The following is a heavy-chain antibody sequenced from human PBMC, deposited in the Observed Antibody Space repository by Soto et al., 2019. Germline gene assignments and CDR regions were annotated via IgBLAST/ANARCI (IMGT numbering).Heavy chain of an antibody. Sequence: SETLSLTCTVSGGSVSSGSYYWSWLRQPPGKGLEWIGYIYYSGSTNYNPSLKSRVTISVDTSKNQFSLKLSSVTAADTAVYYCARGTSGWPYYFDYWGQGTLVTVSS. D-gene: IGHD6-19*01. J-gene: IGHJ4*02. CDR2: IYYSGST. CDR1: GGSVSSGSYY. CDR3: ARGTSGWPYYFDY. V-gene: IGHV4-61*01.